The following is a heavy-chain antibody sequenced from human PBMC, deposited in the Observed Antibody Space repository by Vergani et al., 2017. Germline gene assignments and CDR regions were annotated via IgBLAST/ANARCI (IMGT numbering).Heavy chain of an antibody. CDR2: IYYSGST. V-gene: IGHV4-61*05. D-gene: IGHD6-13*01. CDR3: ARRGSSWYWYFDL. Sequence: QLQLQESGPGLVKPSETLSLICTVSGGSINPSSSFWGWIRQSPGKGLEWIGYIYYSGSTNYNPSLKSRVTISVDTSKNQFSLKLRSVTAADTAVYYCARRGSSWYWYFDLWGRGTLVTVSS. CDR1: GGSINPSSSF. J-gene: IGHJ2*01.